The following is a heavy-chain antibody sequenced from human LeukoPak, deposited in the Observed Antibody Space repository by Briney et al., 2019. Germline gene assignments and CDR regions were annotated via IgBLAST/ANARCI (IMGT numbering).Heavy chain of an antibody. CDR1: GFTFSDYY. D-gene: IGHD6-19*01. CDR2: ISSSGSTI. CDR3: ARDSVSSGWYDNWFDP. J-gene: IGHJ5*02. Sequence: GGSLRLSCAASGFTFSDYYMSWIRQAPGKGPEWVSYISSSGSTIYYADSVKGRFTISRDNAKNSLYLQMNSLRAEDTAVYYCARDSVSSGWYDNWFDPWGQGTLVTVSS. V-gene: IGHV3-11*04.